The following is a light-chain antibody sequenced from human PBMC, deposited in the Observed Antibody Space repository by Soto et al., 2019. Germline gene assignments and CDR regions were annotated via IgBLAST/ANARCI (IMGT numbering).Light chain of an antibody. CDR2: AAS. J-gene: IGKJ4*01. CDR1: QDVSRS. CDR3: QQSYSTPLT. V-gene: IGKV1-39*01. Sequence: DTQLTQSPSFLSASVGDRVTIACRASQDVSRSVGWYQQKPGTAPKLLISAASTLNSGVPSRFSGSGSGTDFTLTISSLQPEDFATYYCQQSYSTPLTFGGGTKVDIK.